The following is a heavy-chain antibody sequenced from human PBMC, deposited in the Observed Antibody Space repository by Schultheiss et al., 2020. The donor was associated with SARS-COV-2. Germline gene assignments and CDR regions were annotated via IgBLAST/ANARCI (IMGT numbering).Heavy chain of an antibody. CDR2: ISYDGSNK. CDR3: ARQPEDFRGAPVSAFDI. V-gene: IGHV3-30*03. J-gene: IGHJ3*02. CDR1: GGSFSGYY. Sequence: GGSLRLSCAVYGGSFSGYYWSWIRQPPGKGLEWVAVISYDGSNKYYADSVKGRFTISRHNSKNTLYLQMNSLRAEDTAVYYCARQPEDFRGAPVSAFDIWGQGTMVTVSS. D-gene: IGHD1-14*01.